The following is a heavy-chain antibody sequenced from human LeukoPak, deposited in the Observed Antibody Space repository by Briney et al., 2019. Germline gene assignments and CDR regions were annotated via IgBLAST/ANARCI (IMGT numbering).Heavy chain of an antibody. CDR3: ARYDITIVGVVTLGNNWFDP. CDR2: INHSGST. Sequence: PSETLSLTCAVYGGSFSGYYWSWIRQPPGKGLEWIGEINHSGSTNYNPSLKSRVTISVDTSKNQFSLKLSSVTAADTAVYYCARYDITIVGVVTLGNNWFDPWGQGTLVTVSS. D-gene: IGHD3-3*01. V-gene: IGHV4-34*01. CDR1: GGSFSGYY. J-gene: IGHJ5*02.